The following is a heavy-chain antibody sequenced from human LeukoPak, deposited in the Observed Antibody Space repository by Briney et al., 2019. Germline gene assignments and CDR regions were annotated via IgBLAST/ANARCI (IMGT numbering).Heavy chain of an antibody. CDR3: ARGGQLWFGEVDY. CDR1: GFTFSSYG. V-gene: IGHV3-33*01. J-gene: IGHJ4*02. CDR2: IWYDGSNK. D-gene: IGHD3-10*01. Sequence: PGRSLRLSCAASGFTFSSYGMHWVRQAPGKGLEWVAVIWYDGSNKYYADSVKGRFTISRDNSKNTLYLQMSSLRAEDTAVYYCARGGQLWFGEVDYWGQGTLVTVSS.